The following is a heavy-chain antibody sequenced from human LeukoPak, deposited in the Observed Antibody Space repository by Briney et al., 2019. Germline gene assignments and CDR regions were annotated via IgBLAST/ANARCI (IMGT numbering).Heavy chain of an antibody. CDR3: ARVVATSNYGMDV. CDR1: GFTFSDYY. Sequence: SLRLSCAAAGFTFSDYYMSWISQAAGKGLEWVSYISDSSSYTNYADSVKGRFTISRDNAKNSLYLQMNSLSAEDTAVYYCARVVATSNYGMDVWGQGTTVTVSS. V-gene: IGHV3-11*05. CDR2: ISDSSSYT. D-gene: IGHD5-12*01. J-gene: IGHJ6*02.